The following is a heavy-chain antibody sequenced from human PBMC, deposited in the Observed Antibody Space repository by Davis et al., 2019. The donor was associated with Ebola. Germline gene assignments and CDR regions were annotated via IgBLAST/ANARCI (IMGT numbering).Heavy chain of an antibody. CDR3: ARREEYSYGGIDY. D-gene: IGHD5-18*01. CDR2: IDPSNSYT. Sequence: GGSLRLSCKGLGYSFYQYWIGWVRQMPGKGLEWMGRIDPSNSYTTYSPSFRGHVTISVDKSISTAYLQWSSLKASDTAIYYCARREEYSYGGIDYWGQGTLVSVSS. J-gene: IGHJ4*02. V-gene: IGHV5-10-1*01. CDR1: GYSFYQYW.